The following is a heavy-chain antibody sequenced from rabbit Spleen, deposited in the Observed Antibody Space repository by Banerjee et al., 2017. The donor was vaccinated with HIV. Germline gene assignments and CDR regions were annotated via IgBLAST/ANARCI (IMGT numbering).Heavy chain of an antibody. D-gene: IGHD1-1*01. Sequence: QEQLEESGGDLVQPEGSLTLTCTASGFDFSRGYDMCWVRQAPGKGLEWIGCIYTGNVKTYYASWAKGRFTISKTSSTTVTLQMTSLTAADTATYFCARDTATSFSTYGMDLWGQGTLVTVS. J-gene: IGHJ6*01. CDR3: ARDTATSFSTYGMDL. CDR1: GFDFSRGYD. CDR2: IYTGNVKT. V-gene: IGHV1S45*01.